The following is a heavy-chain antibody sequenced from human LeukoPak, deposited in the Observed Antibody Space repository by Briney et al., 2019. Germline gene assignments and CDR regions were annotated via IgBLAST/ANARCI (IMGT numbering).Heavy chain of an antibody. CDR2: ISAYNGNT. V-gene: IGHV1-18*01. CDR1: GGTFSSYA. D-gene: IGHD6-19*01. CDR3: AREVSGWYLLDY. J-gene: IGHJ4*02. Sequence: AAVKVSCKASGGTFSSYAISWVRQAPGQGLEWMGWISAYNGNTNYAQKLQGRVTMTTDTSTSTAYMELRSLRSDDTAVYYCAREVSGWYLLDYWGQGTLVTVSS.